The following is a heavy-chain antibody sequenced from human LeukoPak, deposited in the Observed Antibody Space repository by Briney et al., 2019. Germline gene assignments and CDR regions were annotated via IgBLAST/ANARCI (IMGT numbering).Heavy chain of an antibody. D-gene: IGHD5-12*01. V-gene: IGHV3-30*18. J-gene: IGHJ4*02. Sequence: GGSLRLSCAASGFTFSNYGMHWVRQAPGRGLEWVAVISYDGSNKYYADSVKGRFTISRDNSKNTLYLQMNSLRVEDTAVYYCAKGSMGRCSGNSCYSVYWGQGTLVTVSS. CDR1: GFTFSNYG. CDR2: ISYDGSNK. CDR3: AKGSMGRCSGNSCYSVY.